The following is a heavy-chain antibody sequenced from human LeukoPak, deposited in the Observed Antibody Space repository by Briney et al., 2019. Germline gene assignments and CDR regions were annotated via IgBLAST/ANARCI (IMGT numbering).Heavy chain of an antibody. CDR2: IYYSGST. CDR3: ARVNDFWSGPFDY. Sequence: SETLSLTCTVSGGSISSYYWSWIRQPPGKGLEWIGYIYYSGSTNYNPSLKSRVTISVDTSKNQFSLKLSSVTAADTAVYYCARVNDFWSGPFDYWGQGTLVTVSS. CDR1: GGSISSYY. J-gene: IGHJ4*02. V-gene: IGHV4-59*01. D-gene: IGHD3-3*01.